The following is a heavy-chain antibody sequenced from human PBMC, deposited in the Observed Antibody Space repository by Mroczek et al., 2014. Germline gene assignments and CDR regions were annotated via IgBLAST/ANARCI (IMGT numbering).Heavy chain of an antibody. V-gene: IGHV3-21*01. CDR3: ARDAKDWYFDL. Sequence: VQLVQSGGRPGQXLGGSPETTPVQTSGFTFSSYSMNWVRQAPGKGLEWVSSISSSSSYIYYADSVKGRFTISRDNAKNSLYLQMNSLRAEDTAVYYCARDAKDWYFDLWGRGTLVTVSS. CDR2: ISSSSSYI. J-gene: IGHJ2*01. CDR1: GFTFSSYS. D-gene: IGHD4/OR15-4a*01.